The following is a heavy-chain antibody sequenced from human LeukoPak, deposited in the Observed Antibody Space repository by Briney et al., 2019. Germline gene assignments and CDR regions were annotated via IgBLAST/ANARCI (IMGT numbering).Heavy chain of an antibody. J-gene: IGHJ3*02. D-gene: IGHD3-22*01. CDR3: ATRITMIVVALGDAFDI. V-gene: IGHV3-30*03. Sequence: PGGSLRLSCAASGFTFSNCAMHWVRQAPGKGLEWVAVISYDGSNKYYADSVKGRFTISRDNSKNTLYVQMNSLRAEDTAVYYCATRITMIVVALGDAFDIWGQGTMVTVSS. CDR2: ISYDGSNK. CDR1: GFTFSNCA.